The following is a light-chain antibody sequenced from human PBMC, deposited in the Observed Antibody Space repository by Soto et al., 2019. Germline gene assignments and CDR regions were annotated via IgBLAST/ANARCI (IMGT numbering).Light chain of an antibody. CDR3: LQGYNFPHA. J-gene: IGKJ3*01. CDR2: AAS. CDR1: QDIRND. Sequence: AIQMTQSPSSLSASVGDRVTITCRASQDIRNDLGWYQQKPGKAPNLLIYAASTLQIGVPSRFSGSGSGTDFTLTISRLQPEDFATDDYLQGYNFPHAFRPGTKVDIK. V-gene: IGKV1-6*01.